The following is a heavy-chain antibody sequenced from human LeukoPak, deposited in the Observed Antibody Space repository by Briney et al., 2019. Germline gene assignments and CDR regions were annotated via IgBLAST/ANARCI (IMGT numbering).Heavy chain of an antibody. CDR1: GFTFSSYG. D-gene: IGHD1-26*01. CDR3: AKDRRSGGWELRPVDDY. CDR2: IRYDGGNK. Sequence: GGSLRLSCAASGFTFSSYGMHWVRQAPGKGLEWVAFIRYDGGNKYYADSVKGRFTISRDNSKNTLYLQMNSLRAEDTAVYYCAKDRRSGGWELRPVDDYWGQGTLVTVSS. V-gene: IGHV3-30*02. J-gene: IGHJ4*02.